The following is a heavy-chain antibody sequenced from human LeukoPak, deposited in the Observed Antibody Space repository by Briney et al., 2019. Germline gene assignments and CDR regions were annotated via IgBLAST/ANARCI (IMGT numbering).Heavy chain of an antibody. D-gene: IGHD6-13*01. J-gene: IGHJ5*02. Sequence: GASVKVSCKASGGTFSSYAISWVRQAPGQGLEWMGGIIPIFGTANYAQKFQGRVTITADESTSTAYMELRSLRSDDTAVYYCARDIAAAQMEIWFDPWGQGTLVTVSS. V-gene: IGHV1-69*13. CDR3: ARDIAAAQMEIWFDP. CDR1: GGTFSSYA. CDR2: IIPIFGTA.